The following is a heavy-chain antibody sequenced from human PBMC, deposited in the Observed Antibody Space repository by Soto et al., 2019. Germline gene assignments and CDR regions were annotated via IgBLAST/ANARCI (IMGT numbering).Heavy chain of an antibody. D-gene: IGHD2-2*01. CDR3: ARDSHIVVVPALTYGMDV. CDR2: IWYDGSNK. Sequence: GGSLRLSCAASGFTFSSYGMHWVRQAPGQGLEWVAVIWYDGSNKYYADSVKGRFTISRDNSKNTLYLQMNSPRAEDTAVYYCARDSHIVVVPALTYGMDVWGQGTTVTVSS. V-gene: IGHV3-33*01. J-gene: IGHJ6*02. CDR1: GFTFSSYG.